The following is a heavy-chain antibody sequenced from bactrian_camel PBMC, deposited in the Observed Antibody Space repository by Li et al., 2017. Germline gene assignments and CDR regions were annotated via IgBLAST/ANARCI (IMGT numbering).Heavy chain of an antibody. V-gene: IGHV3S53*01. D-gene: IGHD5*01. CDR3: AAGSPWTQQQAMSRWGYND. Sequence: VQLVESGGGSVQAGGSLRLSCVVSGYSASFRYMGWFRQAPGKEREGVAGIDIDGNTDYVDSVTGRFTISVDSAKNTLVLQMNNLAPEDTAMYYCAAGSPWTQQQAMSRWGYNDWGQGTQVTVS. J-gene: IGHJ4*01. CDR1: GYSASFRY. CDR2: IDIDGNT.